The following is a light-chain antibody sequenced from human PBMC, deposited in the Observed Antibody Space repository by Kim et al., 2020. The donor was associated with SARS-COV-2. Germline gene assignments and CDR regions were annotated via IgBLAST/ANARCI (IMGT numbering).Light chain of an antibody. CDR2: KAS. CDR3: QQYNAHRT. J-gene: IGKJ1*01. CDR1: QNSNSW. Sequence: LSASVGDRVTSTCRASQNSNSWLAWYQQKPGKAPKLLIYKASSLESGVPSRFSGSGSGTEFTLTISLQPDDFATYYCQQYNAHRTFGQGTKVDIK. V-gene: IGKV1-5*03.